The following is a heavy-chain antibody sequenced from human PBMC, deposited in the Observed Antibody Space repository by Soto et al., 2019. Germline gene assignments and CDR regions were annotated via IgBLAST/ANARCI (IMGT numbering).Heavy chain of an antibody. CDR1: GFTFSSCT. V-gene: IGHV3-21*01. CDR3: SGCSGGACHQNYGMDV. J-gene: IGHJ6*02. Sequence: EVHLVESGGGLVKTGGSLRLSCAVSGFTFSSCTMNWVRQAPGKGLEWVSSISPSTSHIYYADSVKGRFTISRDNAKNSLFLQMNSLRAEDTAVYYCSGCSGGACHQNYGMDVWGQGTTVTGSS. D-gene: IGHD2-15*01. CDR2: ISPSTSHI.